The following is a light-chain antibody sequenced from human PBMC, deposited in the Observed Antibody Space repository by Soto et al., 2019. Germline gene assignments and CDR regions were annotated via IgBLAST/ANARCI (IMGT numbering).Light chain of an antibody. Sequence: DIQMTQSPSSLSASVGDRVTITCRASQSISGYLNWYQQKPGKAPKALISGASTLHNGVPSRFSGRGSGTDFTLTISSLQPEDVATYYCQQSLSTLLTFGGGTKVDIK. CDR2: GAS. CDR3: QQSLSTLLT. V-gene: IGKV1-39*01. J-gene: IGKJ4*01. CDR1: QSISGY.